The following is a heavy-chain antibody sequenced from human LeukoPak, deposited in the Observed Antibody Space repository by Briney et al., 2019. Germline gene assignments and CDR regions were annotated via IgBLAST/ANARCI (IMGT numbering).Heavy chain of an antibody. D-gene: IGHD3-9*01. J-gene: IGHJ6*04. CDR2: IKQDGSEK. CDR1: GFTFGSYR. V-gene: IGHV3-7*01. CDR3: AKTTGGALRYFDS. Sequence: GGSLRLSCAASGFTFGSYRMSWVRQAPGKGLEWVANIKQDGSEKYYVDSVKGRFTISRDNAKNSLYLQMNSLRAEDTAVYYCAKTTGGALRYFDSWGKGTTVTISS.